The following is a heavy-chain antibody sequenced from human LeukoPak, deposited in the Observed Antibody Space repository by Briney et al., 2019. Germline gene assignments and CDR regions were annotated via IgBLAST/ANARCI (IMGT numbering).Heavy chain of an antibody. V-gene: IGHV4-59*12. CDR1: GDSISSYY. CDR2: IYDNGIT. Sequence: SETLSLICTVSGDSISSYYWSWIRQPPGKGLEWIGYIYDNGITKYNPSLKSRVTISVDTSKNQFSLKLSSVTAADTAVYYCARDLWSGWYSLDPPDAFDIWGQGTMVTVSS. D-gene: IGHD6-19*01. J-gene: IGHJ3*02. CDR3: ARDLWSGWYSLDPPDAFDI.